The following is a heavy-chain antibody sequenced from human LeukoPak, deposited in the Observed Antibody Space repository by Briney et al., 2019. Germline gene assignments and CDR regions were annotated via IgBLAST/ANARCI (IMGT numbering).Heavy chain of an antibody. CDR3: AKDLVTGSLDY. D-gene: IGHD3-10*01. CDR2: ISYDGSNK. CDR1: GFTFSSYA. J-gene: IGHJ4*02. Sequence: GRSLRLSCAASGFTFSSYAMHWVRQAPGKGLEWVAIISYDGSNKYYADSVKGRFTISRDNSNNTLYLQMNSLRAEDTAIYYCAKDLVTGSLDYWGQGTLVTVSS. V-gene: IGHV3-30*04.